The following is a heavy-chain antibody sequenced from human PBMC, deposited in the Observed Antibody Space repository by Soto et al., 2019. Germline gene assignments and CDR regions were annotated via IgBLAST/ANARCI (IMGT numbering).Heavy chain of an antibody. Sequence: SETLSLTXTVSGGSISSYYWSWIRQPAGKGLELIGRIYGSGSASYNPSLKSRVTMSLDTSKNQFSLKLSSVTAAETALYYCARDYFGSASSDWGQGTTVTV. CDR2: IYGSGSA. V-gene: IGHV4-4*07. D-gene: IGHD3-10*01. CDR1: GGSISSYY. CDR3: ARDYFGSASSD. J-gene: IGHJ6*02.